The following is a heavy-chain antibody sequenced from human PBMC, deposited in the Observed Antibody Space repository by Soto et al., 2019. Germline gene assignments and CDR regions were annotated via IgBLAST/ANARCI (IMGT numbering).Heavy chain of an antibody. CDR3: ARDRLRQCSGGSGYSEFAQ. V-gene: IGHV1-69*01. J-gene: IGHJ4*02. CDR2: IVPLFGAE. CDR1: GDILSSFG. Sequence: QVRLEQSGSEVKRPGSSVKVSCKASGDILSSFGLSWVRQAPGQGLEWMGGIVPLFGAENYAKRFQGRVTITADESTNTAYMELSRLRSEDTAVYYCARDRLRQCSGGSGYSEFAQGGQGTLVIVSS. D-gene: IGHD2-15*01.